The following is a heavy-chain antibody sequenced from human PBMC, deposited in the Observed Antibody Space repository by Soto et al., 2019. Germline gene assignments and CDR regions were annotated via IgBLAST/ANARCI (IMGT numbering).Heavy chain of an antibody. CDR1: GGSISSGGYS. CDR3: ARAIGWFGELLGGYYFDY. D-gene: IGHD3-10*01. J-gene: IGHJ4*02. V-gene: IGHV4-30-2*01. Sequence: QLQLQESGSGLVKPSQTLSLTCAVSGGSISSGGYSWSWIRQPPGKGLEWIGYMYHSGSTYYNPSLKIRGTISVDRSKNQFSLKLSSVTAADTAVYYCARAIGWFGELLGGYYFDYWGQGTLVTVSS. CDR2: MYHSGST.